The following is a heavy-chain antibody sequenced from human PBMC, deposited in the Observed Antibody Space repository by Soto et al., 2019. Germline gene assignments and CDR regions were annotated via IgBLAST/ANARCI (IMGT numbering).Heavy chain of an antibody. D-gene: IGHD6-13*01. J-gene: IGHJ4*02. CDR1: GFSLSNARMG. CDR3: ARILGAADGTFDY. Sequence: QVTLKESGPVLVKPTETLTLTCTVSGFSLSNARMGVSWIRQPPGKALEGLAHIFSNDEESYSTSLKSRLTIFTDTSKSQVVLTMTNMDPVDTATYYCARILGAADGTFDYWGQGTLVTVSS. CDR2: IFSNDEE. V-gene: IGHV2-26*01.